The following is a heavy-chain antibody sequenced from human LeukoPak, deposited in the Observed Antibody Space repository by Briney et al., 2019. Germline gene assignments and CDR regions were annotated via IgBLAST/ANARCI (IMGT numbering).Heavy chain of an antibody. J-gene: IGHJ3*02. CDR2: ISYDGSNK. CDR3: ASETTDDAFDI. Sequence: GGSLRLSCAASGFTFSSYAMHWVRQAPGKGLEWVAVISYDGSNKYYADSVKGRFTISRDNSKNTLYLQMNSLRAEDTAVYYCASETTDDAFDIWDQGTMVTVSS. D-gene: IGHD4-17*01. CDR1: GFTFSSYA. V-gene: IGHV3-30-3*01.